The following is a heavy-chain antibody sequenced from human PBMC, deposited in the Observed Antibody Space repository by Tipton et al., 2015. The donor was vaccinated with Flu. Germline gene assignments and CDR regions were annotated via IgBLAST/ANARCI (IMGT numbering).Heavy chain of an antibody. CDR1: GFTFNSFA. D-gene: IGHD2-15*01. CDR2: ISSDGSKQ. Sequence: RSLRLSCAASGFTFNSFAIHWLRQAPGKGLEWVAVISSDGSKQYYGHSVRGRFTISRDNSKNTLYLQMNGLRAEYTAVYYCARPLCFGVRCYLYYYGVDVSGQGTTVTVSS. J-gene: IGHJ6*02. V-gene: IGHV3-30*04. CDR3: ARPLCFGVRCYLYYYGVDV.